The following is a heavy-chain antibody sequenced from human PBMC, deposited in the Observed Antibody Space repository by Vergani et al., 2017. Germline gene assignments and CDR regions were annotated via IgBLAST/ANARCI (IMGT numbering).Heavy chain of an antibody. V-gene: IGHV4-59*02. D-gene: IGHD6-13*01. Sequence: QAQLQESGPGLVKPSETLSLTCHVFGVSVTDYHCNWIRQAPGKGLEWIGSLSTTGGATHASHNPSLKSRVSISVETSKRQLSLRLTSVTAADLAIYYGAGDTHSWQRADRWGQGLLVSVSS. CDR1: GVSVTDYH. J-gene: IGHJ5*02. CDR2: LSTTGGA. CDR3: AGDTHSWQRADR.